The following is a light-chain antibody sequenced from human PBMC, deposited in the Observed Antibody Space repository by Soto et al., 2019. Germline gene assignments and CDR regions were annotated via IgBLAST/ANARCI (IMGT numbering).Light chain of an antibody. J-gene: IGLJ3*02. CDR2: EIT. CDR1: SRDIGYNKY. Sequence: QSALTQPASVSGSPGQSITISCTGTSRDIGYNKYVSWYQQHPGKAPRLVMYEITNRPSGVSDRFSGSKSGNTASLTISGLQAEDEDDYYCSSFAMSTTWVFGGGTKLTVL. V-gene: IGLV2-14*03. CDR3: SSFAMSTTWV.